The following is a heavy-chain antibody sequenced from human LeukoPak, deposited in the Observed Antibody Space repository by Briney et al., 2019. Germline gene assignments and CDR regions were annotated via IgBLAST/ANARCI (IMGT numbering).Heavy chain of an antibody. CDR1: GGTFSSYV. CDR3: VRGQKNAIFGVATID. CDR2: IIPVFGTS. D-gene: IGHD3-3*01. V-gene: IGHV1-69*13. J-gene: IGHJ4*02. Sequence: ASVKVSCKASGGTFSSYVLSWVRQAPGQGLEWMGGIIPVFGTSKYAQRLQDRVTITADESTSTVYMELSSLRFEDTAVYYCVRGQKNAIFGVATIDWGQGTLVTVSS.